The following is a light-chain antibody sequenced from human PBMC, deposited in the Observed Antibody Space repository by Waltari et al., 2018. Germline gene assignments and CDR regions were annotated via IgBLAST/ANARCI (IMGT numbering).Light chain of an antibody. CDR2: RRN. CDR1: SPALAIND. J-gene: IGLJ3*02. V-gene: IGLV1-47*01. Sequence: QSVVTQPPSASGTPGQRVTISCSGSSPALAINDIFWYQNIPGPAPKLLISRRNQRPSGVPDRFSASKSGNTASLAISGLRSEDEADYYCAPWNDNLSGPRVFGGGTRLTVL. CDR3: APWNDNLSGPRV.